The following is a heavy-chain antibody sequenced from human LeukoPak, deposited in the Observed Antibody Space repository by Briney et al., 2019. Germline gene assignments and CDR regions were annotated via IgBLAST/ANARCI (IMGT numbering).Heavy chain of an antibody. CDR1: GGSISSYY. CDR2: IYYRGST. Sequence: TPSETLSLTCTVSGGSISSYYWSWIRQPPGKGLEWIGYIYYRGSTNYNPSLKSRVTISVDTAKNQLSLKLSSVTAADTAVYYCAREDTYCTNGVCYNPVFDYWGQGTLVTVSS. CDR3: AREDTYCTNGVCYNPVFDY. J-gene: IGHJ4*02. D-gene: IGHD2-8*01. V-gene: IGHV4-59*12.